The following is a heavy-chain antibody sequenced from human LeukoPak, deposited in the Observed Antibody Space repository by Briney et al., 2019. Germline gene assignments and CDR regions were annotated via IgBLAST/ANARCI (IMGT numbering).Heavy chain of an antibody. CDR1: GFTFTNYV. Sequence: GGSLRLSCAASGFTFTNYVMSWVRQAPGKGLEWVSAITGSGGSTYYADSVKGRFTISRDNSKNTLYLQMNSLRTEDTAVYYCAKAEGYDILTGLDYWGQGTLVAVSS. CDR3: AKAEGYDILTGLDY. D-gene: IGHD3-9*01. J-gene: IGHJ4*02. CDR2: ITGSGGST. V-gene: IGHV3-23*01.